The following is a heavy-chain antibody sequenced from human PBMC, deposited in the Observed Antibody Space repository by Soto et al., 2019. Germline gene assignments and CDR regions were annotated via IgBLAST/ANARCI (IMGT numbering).Heavy chain of an antibody. CDR2: ISTNSGNT. V-gene: IGHV1-18*01. J-gene: IGHJ3*01. CDR1: GYTFTSSG. Sequence: QVQLVQSGAEVKKPGASVKVSCKTSGYTFTSSGISWVRQAPGQGLEWMGWISTNSGNTNYAQKLQGRVTLTTDTSTSTVYLELRSLTSDDTAVYYCVRDRLHAYDSWAQGTMVTVSS. CDR3: VRDRLHAYDS.